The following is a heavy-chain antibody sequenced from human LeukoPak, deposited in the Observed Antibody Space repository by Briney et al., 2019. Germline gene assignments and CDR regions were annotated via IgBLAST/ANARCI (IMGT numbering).Heavy chain of an antibody. CDR1: GGSISSGGYY. J-gene: IGHJ4*02. V-gene: IGHV4-30-2*01. D-gene: IGHD1-26*01. CDR3: ARDSGSYYRGNYFDY. CDR2: IYHSGST. Sequence: SETLSLTCTVSGGSISSGGYYWSWIRQPPGKGLEWIGYIYHSGSTYYNPSLKSRVTISVDTSKNQFSLKLSSVTAADTAVYYCARDSGSYYRGNYFDYWGQGTLVTASS.